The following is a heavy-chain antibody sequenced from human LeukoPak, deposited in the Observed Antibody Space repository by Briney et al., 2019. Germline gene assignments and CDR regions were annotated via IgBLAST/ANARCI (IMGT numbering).Heavy chain of an antibody. V-gene: IGHV3-30*02. Sequence: GGSLRLSCAASGFTFSSYGMHWVRQAPGKGLVWVAFIRYDGSNKYYADSVKGRFTISRDNSKNTLYLQMNSLRAEDTAVYYCAKARLWYQLLLDYWGQGTLVTVSS. CDR3: AKARLWYQLLLDY. CDR1: GFTFSSYG. CDR2: IRYDGSNK. J-gene: IGHJ4*02. D-gene: IGHD2-2*01.